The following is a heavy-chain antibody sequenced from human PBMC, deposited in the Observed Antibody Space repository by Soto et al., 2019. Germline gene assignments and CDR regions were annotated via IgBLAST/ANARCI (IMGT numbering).Heavy chain of an antibody. CDR2: IIPIFGTA. CDR3: ARGRAPDIAARVYYYYYTDV. D-gene: IGHD6-6*01. Sequence: QVQLVQSGAEVKKPGSSVKVSCKASGGTFSSYAISWVRQAPGQGLEWMGGIIPIFGTANYAQKFQGRVTITADESTSRAFMELGSLRVEDTAVYYCARGRAPDIAARVYYYYYTDVWGKGTTVTVSS. V-gene: IGHV1-69*01. CDR1: GGTFSSYA. J-gene: IGHJ6*03.